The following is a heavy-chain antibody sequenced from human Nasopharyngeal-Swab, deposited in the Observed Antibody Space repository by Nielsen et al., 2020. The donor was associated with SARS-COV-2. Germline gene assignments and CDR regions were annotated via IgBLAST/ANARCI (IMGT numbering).Heavy chain of an antibody. Sequence: ASVKVSCKASGYTFTSYYMHWVRQAPGQGLEWMGIINPSGGSTSYAQKFQGRVTMTRDTSTSTVYMELSSLRSKDTAVYYCARDRGRGVIITNPMYYFDYWGQGTLVTVSS. CDR3: ARDRGRGVIITNPMYYFDY. V-gene: IGHV1-46*01. J-gene: IGHJ4*02. CDR1: GYTFTSYY. CDR2: INPSGGST. D-gene: IGHD3-10*01.